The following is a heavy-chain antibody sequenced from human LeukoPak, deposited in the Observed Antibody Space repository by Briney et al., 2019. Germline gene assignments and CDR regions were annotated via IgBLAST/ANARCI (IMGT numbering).Heavy chain of an antibody. D-gene: IGHD3-22*01. CDR1: GFTFSSYW. CDR3: ARVFYISPYYDSSGYYAG. V-gene: IGHV3-74*01. Sequence: PGGSLRLSCAASGFTFSSYWMHWVRQAPGRGLVWVSRINSDGSSISYADSVKGRFTTSRDNAKNTLYLQMNSLRAEDTAVYYCARVFYISPYYDSSGYYAGWGQGTLVTVSS. CDR2: INSDGSSI. J-gene: IGHJ4*02.